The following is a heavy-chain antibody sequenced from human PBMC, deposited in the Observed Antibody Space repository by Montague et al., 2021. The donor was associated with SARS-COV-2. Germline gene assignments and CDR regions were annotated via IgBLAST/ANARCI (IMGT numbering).Heavy chain of an antibody. Sequence: SETLSLTCTVSGGSISSSSYYWGWLRQPPGKGLEWIGSIYYSGSTYYHPSLKSRVTISVDTSKNQCSLKLSSVTAADTAVYYCGEIVGAADYWGQGTLVTVSS. D-gene: IGHD1-26*01. CDR3: GEIVGAADY. V-gene: IGHV4-39*01. CDR1: GGSISSSSYY. CDR2: IYYSGST. J-gene: IGHJ4*02.